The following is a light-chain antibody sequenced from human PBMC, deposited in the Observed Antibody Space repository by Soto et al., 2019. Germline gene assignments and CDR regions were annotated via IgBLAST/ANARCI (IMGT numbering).Light chain of an antibody. V-gene: IGKV1-5*01. J-gene: IGKJ1*01. CDR2: GAS. Sequence: DIQMTQSPSSLSASVGDRVTITCRASQRISTYLNWYQQKPGKAPKLLIYGASSLESGVPSRFSGSGSGTEFTLTISSLQPDDFATYYCQQYNSYSLWTFGQGTKVDIK. CDR3: QQYNSYSLWT. CDR1: QRISTY.